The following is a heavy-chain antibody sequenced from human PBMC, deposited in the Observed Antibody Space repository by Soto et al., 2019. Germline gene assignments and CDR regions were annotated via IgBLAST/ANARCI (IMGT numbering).Heavy chain of an antibody. J-gene: IGHJ3*02. CDR1: GFTFSSYG. Sequence: GGSLRLSCAASGFTFSSYGMHWVRQAPGKGLEWVAVIWYDGSNKYYADSVKGRFTISRDNSKNTLYLQMNSLRAEDTAVYYCARVAASPYHDAFDIWGQGTMVTVS. V-gene: IGHV3-33*01. CDR2: IWYDGSNK. CDR3: ARVAASPYHDAFDI. D-gene: IGHD6-25*01.